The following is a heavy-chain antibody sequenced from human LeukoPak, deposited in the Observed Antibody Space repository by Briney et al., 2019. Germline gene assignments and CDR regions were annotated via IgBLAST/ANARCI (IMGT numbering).Heavy chain of an antibody. V-gene: IGHV4-4*02. D-gene: IGHD3-22*01. CDR3: ATHYYDSSGYSYFDY. CDR2: IYHSGST. J-gene: IGHJ4*02. Sequence: PSETLSLTCAVSGGSISSSNWWSWVRQPPGKGLEWIGEIYHSGSTNYNPSLKSRVTISVDKSKNQFSLKLSSVTAADTAVYYCATHYYDSSGYSYFDYWGQGTLVTVSS. CDR1: GGSISSSNW.